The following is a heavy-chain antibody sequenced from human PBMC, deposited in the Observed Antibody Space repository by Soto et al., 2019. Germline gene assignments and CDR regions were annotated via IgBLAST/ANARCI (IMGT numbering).Heavy chain of an antibody. CDR1: GYRFSEYA. Sequence: EVHLLESGGGLVQPGGSLRLSCVGSGYRFSEYAMAWIRQAPGKGLEWVTGVTSSAIATYYADSVKGRFTISRNNSLNILYLQMDNLGADDTAVYYCAKSHETSAYYLSIDSWGQGTQVTVSS. D-gene: IGHD3-22*01. J-gene: IGHJ4*02. CDR3: AKSHETSAYYLSIDS. V-gene: IGHV3-23*01. CDR2: VTSSAIAT.